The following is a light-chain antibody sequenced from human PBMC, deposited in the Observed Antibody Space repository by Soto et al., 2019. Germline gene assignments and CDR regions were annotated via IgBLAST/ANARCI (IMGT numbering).Light chain of an antibody. CDR2: EVN. CDR1: SNDVGRYNR. V-gene: IGLV2-18*02. CDR3: SSGTSSSTLV. Sequence: QSALAQPPSVSGSPGQSVTISCTGTSNDVGRYNRVSWYQQSPGTAPRLLIYEVNDRFSGVPDRFSGSKSGNTASLTISGLQAEDEGDYYCSSGTSSSTLVSGGGPQLTVL. J-gene: IGLJ2*01.